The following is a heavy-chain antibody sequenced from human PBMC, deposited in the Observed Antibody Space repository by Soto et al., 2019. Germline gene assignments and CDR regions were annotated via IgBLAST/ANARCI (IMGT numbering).Heavy chain of an antibody. D-gene: IGHD4-17*01. CDR1: GGSINSIGYF. Sequence: SETLSLTCTVSGGSINSIGYFWTWIRQHAGKGLEWIGYMYSNGRTDYNPSLRSRVTISGDTSNNQISLKLSSVTAADTAVYYCARSYGDYVFVYWGEGTLVTVSS. CDR2: MYSNGRT. V-gene: IGHV4-31*03. CDR3: ARSYGDYVFVY. J-gene: IGHJ4*02.